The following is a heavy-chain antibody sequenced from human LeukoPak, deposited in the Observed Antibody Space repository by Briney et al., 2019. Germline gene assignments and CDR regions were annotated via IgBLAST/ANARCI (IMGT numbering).Heavy chain of an antibody. Sequence: PSETLSLTCTVSGVSVSSDNFYWSCIRQPPGKGLEWIGYVHYSGSTNYNSSLKSRVTISVDTSKNQFSLKLSSVTAEDTAIYYCARALSVREFDYWGKGTLVTVSS. V-gene: IGHV4-61*01. CDR1: GVSVSSDNFY. J-gene: IGHJ4*02. D-gene: IGHD4-17*01. CDR3: ARALSVREFDY. CDR2: VHYSGST.